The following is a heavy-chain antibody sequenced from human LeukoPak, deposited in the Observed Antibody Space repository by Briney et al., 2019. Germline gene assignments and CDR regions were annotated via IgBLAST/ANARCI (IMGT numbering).Heavy chain of an antibody. CDR3: ARGSIAAAGLSYFDY. CDR2: IYPGDSDT. Sequence: GESLKISCKGSGYSSTSYWIGWVRQMPGKGLEWMGIIYPGDSDTRYSPSFQGQVTTSADKSISTAYLQWRSLKASDTAIYYCARGSIAAAGLSYFDYWGQGTLVTVSS. D-gene: IGHD6-13*01. V-gene: IGHV5-51*01. J-gene: IGHJ4*02. CDR1: GYSSTSYW.